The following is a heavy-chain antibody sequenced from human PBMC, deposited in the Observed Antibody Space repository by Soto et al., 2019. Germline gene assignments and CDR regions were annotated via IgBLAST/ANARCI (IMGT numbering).Heavy chain of an antibody. CDR3: ARRVAASDNTYYSYVMAV. CDR2: INAGNGNT. J-gene: IGHJ6*02. D-gene: IGHD6-13*01. CDR1: GYTFTSYA. V-gene: IGHV1-3*01. Sequence: ASVKVSCKASGYTFTSYAMHWVRQAPGQRLEWMGWINAGNGNTKYSQKFQGRVTITRDTSASTAYMELSSLRSEDAAVYYCARRVAASDNTYYSYVMAVWGQGPTVTVSS.